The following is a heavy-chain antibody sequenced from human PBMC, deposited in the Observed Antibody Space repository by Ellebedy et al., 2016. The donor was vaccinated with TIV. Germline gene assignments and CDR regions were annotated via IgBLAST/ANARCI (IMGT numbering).Heavy chain of an antibody. CDR1: GFIFSSYS. J-gene: IGHJ4*02. D-gene: IGHD3-9*01. Sequence: PGGSLRLSCAASGFIFSSYSMNWVRQAPGKGLEWVSYISSSSSTIYYADSVKGRFTISRDNAKNSLSLQMNSLSAEDTAVYYCAREGTGIFDWWGQGTLVTVSS. V-gene: IGHV3-48*04. CDR2: ISSSSSTI. CDR3: AREGTGIFDW.